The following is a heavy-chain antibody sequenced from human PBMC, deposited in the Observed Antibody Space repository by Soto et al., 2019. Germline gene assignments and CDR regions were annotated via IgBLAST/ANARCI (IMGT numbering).Heavy chain of an antibody. CDR1: GYTFTSYD. J-gene: IGHJ4*02. CDR2: MNPNTGNT. Sequence: QVQLVQSGAEVKKPGASVKVSCKASGYTFTSYDINWVRQATGQGLELMGWMNPNTGNTGYAQKFQGRVTMTRNTSITTACMELSRLPSEDTAVYYCASEGMQGFVYWGQGTLVTVSS. CDR3: ASEGMQGFVY. V-gene: IGHV1-8*01. D-gene: IGHD2-15*01.